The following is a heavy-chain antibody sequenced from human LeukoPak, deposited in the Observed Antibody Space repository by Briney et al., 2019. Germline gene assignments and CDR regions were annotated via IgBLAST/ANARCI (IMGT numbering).Heavy chain of an antibody. V-gene: IGHV1-46*01. CDR1: GYTFTSYY. J-gene: IGHJ6*03. CDR3: AQGSIKRGYYYYYMDV. Sequence: GASVKVSCKASGYTFTSYYMHWVRQAPGQGLEWMGIINPSGGSTNYAQKFQGRVTITADESTSTAYMELSSLRSEDTAVYYCAQGSIKRGYYYYYMDVWGKGTTVTISS. D-gene: IGHD2-15*01. CDR2: INPSGGST.